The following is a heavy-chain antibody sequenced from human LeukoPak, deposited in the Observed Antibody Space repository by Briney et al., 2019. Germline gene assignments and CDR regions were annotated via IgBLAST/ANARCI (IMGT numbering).Heavy chain of an antibody. Sequence: SVKVSCKASGGTFSSYAISWVRQAPGRGLEWMGRIIPIFGIANYAQKFQGRVTITADKSTSTAYMELSSLRSEDTAVYYCARGAASFNWFDPWGQGTLVTVSS. CDR1: GGTFSSYA. CDR3: ARGAASFNWFDP. CDR2: IIPIFGIA. D-gene: IGHD2-15*01. V-gene: IGHV1-69*04. J-gene: IGHJ5*02.